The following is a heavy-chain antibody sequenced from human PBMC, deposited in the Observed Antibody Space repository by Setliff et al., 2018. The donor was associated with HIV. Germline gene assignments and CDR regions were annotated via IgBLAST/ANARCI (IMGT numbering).Heavy chain of an antibody. Sequence: PGESLKISCKGSGYSLMNSWSGWVRQVPGKGLEWMGIIYHGQFDTKYKFSPSFQGKVTISADKSINTAYLQWGSLKGSDTAMYYCVRLAYCSGGSCYLYHSDYWGQGTLVTVSS. CDR1: GYSLMNSW. J-gene: IGHJ4*02. D-gene: IGHD2-15*01. CDR2: IYHGQFDT. V-gene: IGHV5-51*01. CDR3: VRLAYCSGGSCYLYHSDY.